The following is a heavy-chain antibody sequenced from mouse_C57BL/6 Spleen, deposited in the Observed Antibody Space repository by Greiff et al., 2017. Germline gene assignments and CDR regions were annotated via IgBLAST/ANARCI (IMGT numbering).Heavy chain of an antibody. CDR1: GFTFSDYY. D-gene: IGHD2-5*01. J-gene: IGHJ4*01. CDR2: INYDGSST. CDR3: ARDSNYDAMDY. Sequence: EVKLVESEGGLVQPGSSMKLSCTASGFTFSDYYMAWVRQVPEKGLEWVANINYDGSSTYYLDSLKGRFIISRDNAKNILYLQMSSLKSEDTATYYCARDSNYDAMDYWGQGTSVTVSS. V-gene: IGHV5-16*01.